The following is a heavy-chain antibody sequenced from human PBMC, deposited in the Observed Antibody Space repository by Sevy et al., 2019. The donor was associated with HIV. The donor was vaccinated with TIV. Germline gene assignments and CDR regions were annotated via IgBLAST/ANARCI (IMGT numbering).Heavy chain of an antibody. Sequence: GGSLRLSCAASGFTFSSYGMHWVRQAPGKGLEWVAVISYDGSNKYYADSVKGRFTISRDNSKNTLYLQMNSLRAEDTAFNYCAKPGDSRGTYYDILTGYNHYYYYGMDVWGQGTTVTVSS. J-gene: IGHJ6*02. CDR2: ISYDGSNK. D-gene: IGHD3-9*01. CDR3: AKPGDSRGTYYDILTGYNHYYYYGMDV. CDR1: GFTFSSYG. V-gene: IGHV3-30*18.